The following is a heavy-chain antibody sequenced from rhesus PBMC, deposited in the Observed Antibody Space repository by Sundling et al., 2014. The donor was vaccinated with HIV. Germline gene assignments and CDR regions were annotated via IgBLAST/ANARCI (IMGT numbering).Heavy chain of an antibody. CDR1: GFTFSSYG. CDR2: INSGGGST. V-gene: IGHV3S42*01. Sequence: EVQLVETGGGLVQPGGSLKLSCAASGFTFSSYGMSWVRQAPGKGLEWVSAINSGGGSTYYADSVKGRFTISRDNSKNTLSLQMNSLRAEDTAVYYCATWGDSLDVWAGEFWVTVSS. J-gene: IGHJ5-2*02. CDR3: ATWGDSLDV. D-gene: IGHD1-38*01.